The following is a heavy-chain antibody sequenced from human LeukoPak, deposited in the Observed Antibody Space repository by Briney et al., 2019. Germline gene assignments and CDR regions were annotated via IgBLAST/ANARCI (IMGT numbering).Heavy chain of an antibody. CDR2: IYTGGST. D-gene: IGHD4-11*01. J-gene: IGHJ6*03. V-gene: IGHV4-4*07. Sequence: SETLSLTCTVSGGSISSYYWSWIRQPAGKGLEWIGRIYTGGSTNYNPSLKSRVTMSVDTSKNQFSLKLGSVTAADTAVYYCARDSYSNYSYYYYYMDVWGKGTTVTVSS. CDR1: GGSISSYY. CDR3: ARDSYSNYSYYYYYMDV.